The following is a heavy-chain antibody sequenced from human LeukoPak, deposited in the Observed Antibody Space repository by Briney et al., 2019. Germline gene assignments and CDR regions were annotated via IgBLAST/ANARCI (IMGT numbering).Heavy chain of an antibody. Sequence: PGGSLRLSCAASGFTFSSYAMSWVRQAPGKGLEWVSAISGSGGSTYYADSVKGRFTISRDNSKNTLYLQMNSLRAEDTAVYYCAKLCSGGSCCPYYYGMDVWGQGTTGTVSS. V-gene: IGHV3-23*01. D-gene: IGHD2-15*01. CDR1: GFTFSSYA. J-gene: IGHJ6*02. CDR2: ISGSGGST. CDR3: AKLCSGGSCCPYYYGMDV.